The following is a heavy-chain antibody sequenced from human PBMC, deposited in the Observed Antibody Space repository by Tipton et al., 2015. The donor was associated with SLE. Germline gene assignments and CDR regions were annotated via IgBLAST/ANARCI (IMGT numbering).Heavy chain of an antibody. CDR3: ARDWGGYCSSTSCLGGFDY. Sequence: TLSLTCAVSGYSISSGYYWGWIRQPPGKGLGWIGSIYHSGSTYYNPSLKSRVTMSVDTSKNQFSLTLSSVTAADTAVYYCARDWGGYCSSTSCLGGFDYWGQGTLVTVSS. J-gene: IGHJ4*02. CDR1: GYSISSGYY. D-gene: IGHD2-2*03. CDR2: IYHSGST. V-gene: IGHV4-38-2*02.